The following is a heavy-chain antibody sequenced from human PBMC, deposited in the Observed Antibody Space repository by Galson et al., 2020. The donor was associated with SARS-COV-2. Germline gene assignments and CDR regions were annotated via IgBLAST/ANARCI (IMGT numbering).Heavy chain of an antibody. V-gene: IGHV4-30-4*01. CDR3: ARWGDCSSSSCYYTWLDP. J-gene: IGHJ5*02. D-gene: IGHD2-2*01. CDR1: GGSISSGDHY. Sequence: ETSETLSLTCSVSGGSISSGDHYWSWIRQPPGKGLEWIAYISNSGSTHYNPSLKSRVSISLDTSKNQFSLNLNSVTAADTAVYYCARWGDCSSSSCYYTWLDPWGQGILVTVSS. CDR2: ISNSGST.